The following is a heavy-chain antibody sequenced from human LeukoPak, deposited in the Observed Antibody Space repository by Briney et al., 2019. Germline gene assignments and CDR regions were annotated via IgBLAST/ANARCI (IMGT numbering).Heavy chain of an antibody. CDR3: ARHSRRYCSGGSCRSAFDY. Sequence: PSETLSLTCAVYGGSFSGYYWSWIRQPPEKGLEWIGEINHSESTNYNPSLKSRVTISVDTSKNQFSLKLSSVTAADTAVYYCARHSRRYCSGGSCRSAFDYWGQGTLVTVSS. V-gene: IGHV4-34*01. D-gene: IGHD2-15*01. CDR1: GGSFSGYY. J-gene: IGHJ4*02. CDR2: INHSEST.